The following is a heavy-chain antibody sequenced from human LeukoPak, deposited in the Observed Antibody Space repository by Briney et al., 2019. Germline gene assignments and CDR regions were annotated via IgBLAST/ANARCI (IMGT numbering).Heavy chain of an antibody. CDR2: IKPDGSGR. CDR3: ARDVLGGAFDI. D-gene: IGHD2-8*02. CDR1: GFTFSSYW. J-gene: IGHJ3*02. V-gene: IGHV3-7*01. Sequence: GGSLRLSCAASGFTFSSYWMAWVRQNPGKGLEWVANIKPDGSGRNHVDSVKGRFTISRDNAKNSLYLQMDSLRAEDTAVYYCARDVLGGAFDIWGQGTMVTVSS.